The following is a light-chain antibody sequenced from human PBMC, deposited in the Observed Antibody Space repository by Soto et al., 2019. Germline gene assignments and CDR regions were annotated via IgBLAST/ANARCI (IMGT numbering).Light chain of an antibody. CDR3: GSWDSSLSAYV. V-gene: IGLV1-51*01. CDR2: DDN. CDR1: SSNIGGNS. Sequence: QPASVSAAPGQKVTISCSGSSSNIGGNSVSWYQQLPGTAPKLLIYDDNKRPSGIPDRFSGSKSGTSATLGITGFQTGDEADYYCGSWDSSLSAYVFGTGTKVNVL. J-gene: IGLJ1*01.